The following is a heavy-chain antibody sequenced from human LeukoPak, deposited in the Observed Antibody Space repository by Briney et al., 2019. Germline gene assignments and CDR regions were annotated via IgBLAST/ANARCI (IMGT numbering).Heavy chain of an antibody. D-gene: IGHD7-27*01. CDR2: IYYSGST. Sequence: SETLSLTCSVSGGSISSYYWSWIRQPPGKGLEWIGYIYYSGSTSYNPSLKSRVTISVDTSKNQFSLKLSSVTAADTAVYYCARHTGGALGYYFDYWGQGTLVTVSS. CDR1: GGSISSYY. CDR3: ARHTGGALGYYFDY. V-gene: IGHV4-59*08. J-gene: IGHJ4*02.